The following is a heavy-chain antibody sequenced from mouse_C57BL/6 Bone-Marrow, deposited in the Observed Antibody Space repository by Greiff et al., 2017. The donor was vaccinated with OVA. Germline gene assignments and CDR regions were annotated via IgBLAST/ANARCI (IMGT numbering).Heavy chain of an antibody. J-gene: IGHJ1*03. CDR2: IHPNSGST. CDR3: ARSGYSNWRAFWYFDV. V-gene: IGHV1-64*01. Sequence: QVQLQQPGAELVKPGASVKLSCKASGYTFTSYWMHWVKQRPGQGLEWIGMIHPNSGSTNYNEKFKSKATLTVDKSSSTAYMQLSSLTSEDSAVYYCARSGYSNWRAFWYFDVWGTGTTVTVSS. D-gene: IGHD2-5*01. CDR1: GYTFTSYW.